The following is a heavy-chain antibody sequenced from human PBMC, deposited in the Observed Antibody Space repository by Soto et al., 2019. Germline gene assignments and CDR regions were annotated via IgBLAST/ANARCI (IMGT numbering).Heavy chain of an antibody. Sequence: ASVKVSCKVSGYTFTSYGISWVRQAPGQGLEWMGWISAYNGNTSFAQKLQGRVTMTTDTSTSTPYMELRSLRSDDTAVYYCAREGRNFDWFLDYYGMDVWGQGTTVTVSS. D-gene: IGHD3-9*01. CDR2: ISAYNGNT. CDR3: AREGRNFDWFLDYYGMDV. V-gene: IGHV1-18*04. CDR1: GYTFTSYG. J-gene: IGHJ6*02.